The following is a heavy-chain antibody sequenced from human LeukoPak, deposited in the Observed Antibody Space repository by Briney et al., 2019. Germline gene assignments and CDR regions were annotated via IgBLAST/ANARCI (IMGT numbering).Heavy chain of an antibody. CDR2: IRYDGSNK. CDR1: EFTFSSYG. CDR3: ARVETAAAGQPFDY. J-gene: IGHJ4*02. D-gene: IGHD6-13*01. V-gene: IGHV3-30*02. Sequence: GGSLRLSCAASEFTFSSYGMHWVRQAPGKGLEWVAFIRYDGSNKYNADSVKGRFTISRDNSKNTLYLQMNSLRAEDTAVYYCARVETAAAGQPFDYWGQGTLVTVSS.